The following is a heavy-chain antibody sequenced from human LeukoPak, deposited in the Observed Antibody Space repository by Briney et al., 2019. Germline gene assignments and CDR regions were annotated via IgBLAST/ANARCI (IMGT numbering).Heavy chain of an antibody. V-gene: IGHV1-18*01. J-gene: IGHJ5*02. D-gene: IGHD2-21*01. CDR2: ISAYNGNT. CDR3: ATCKVVAGALDWFDP. CDR1: GYSFTSYG. Sequence: ASVKVSCKASGYSFTSYGITWVRQAPGQGLEWMGWISAYNGNTNYAQKFQGRVTMTTDTSTSTAYMELRSLRSDDTAVHYCATCKVVAGALDWFDPWGQGTLVTVSS.